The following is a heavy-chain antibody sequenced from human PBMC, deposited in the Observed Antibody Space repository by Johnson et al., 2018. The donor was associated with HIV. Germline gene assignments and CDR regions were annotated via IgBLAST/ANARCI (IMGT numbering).Heavy chain of an antibody. CDR3: ARDQRSSGLNDQTDAFDI. J-gene: IGHJ3*02. D-gene: IGHD6-19*01. V-gene: IGHV3-11*04. CDR2: ISSSGSTT. Sequence: QVQLVESGGGLVKPGGSLRLSCAASGFTFSDHYMTWIRQAPGKGLECISSISSSGSTTYYADSVKGRFTISRNNVQNSMLLQMNSLRPEDTAVYYSARDQRSSGLNDQTDAFDIWGQGTIVTVTS. CDR1: GFTFSDHY.